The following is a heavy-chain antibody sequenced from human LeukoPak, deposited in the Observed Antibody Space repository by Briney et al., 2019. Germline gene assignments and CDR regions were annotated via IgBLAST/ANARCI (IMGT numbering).Heavy chain of an antibody. D-gene: IGHD3-3*01. CDR2: IYHSGST. J-gene: IGHJ5*02. CDR1: GGSISSYS. CDR3: ARATTIFGVAINNWFDP. Sequence: PSETLSLTCTVSGGSISSYSWSWIRQPPGKGLEWIGYIYHSGSTYYNPSLKSRVTISVDRSKNQFSLKLSSVTAADTAVYYCARATTIFGVAINNWFDPWGQGTLVTVSS. V-gene: IGHV4-30-2*01.